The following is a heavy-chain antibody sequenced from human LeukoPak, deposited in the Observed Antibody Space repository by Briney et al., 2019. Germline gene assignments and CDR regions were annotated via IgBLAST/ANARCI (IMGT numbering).Heavy chain of an antibody. CDR2: ISDDGSNK. CDR1: GFIFSIYG. Sequence: PGGSLRLSCAASGFIFSIYGMHWVRQAPGKGLEWVAIISDDGSNKYCADSVKGRFTVSRDNYKNTLYLQMNSLRPEDTAMYYCAKLGIVGSGWDFWYFDLWGRGTLVTVSS. V-gene: IGHV3-30*18. CDR3: AKLGIVGSGWDFWYFDL. D-gene: IGHD6-19*01. J-gene: IGHJ2*01.